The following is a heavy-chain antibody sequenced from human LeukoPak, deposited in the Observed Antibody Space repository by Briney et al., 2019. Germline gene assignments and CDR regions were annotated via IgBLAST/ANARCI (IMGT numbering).Heavy chain of an antibody. Sequence: SGGSLRLSCAASGFTFSTFAMIWVRQAPGKGLEWVSAISGSGGSTYYADSVKGRFTISRDNSKNTLYLQMNSLRAEDTAVYYCAKEDTAMVVAAFDIWGQGTMVTVSS. V-gene: IGHV3-23*01. CDR2: ISGSGGST. D-gene: IGHD5-18*01. CDR3: AKEDTAMVVAAFDI. CDR1: GFTFSTFA. J-gene: IGHJ3*02.